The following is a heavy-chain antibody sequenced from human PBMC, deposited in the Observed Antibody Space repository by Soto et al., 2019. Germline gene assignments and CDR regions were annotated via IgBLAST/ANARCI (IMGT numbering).Heavy chain of an antibody. Sequence: AETLSVTCTVSGGSISSYYWSWIRQPPGKGLEWIGYIYYSGSTNYNPSLKSRVTISVDTSKNQFSLKLSSVTAADTAVYYCARSDGRYWGQGTLVTVSS. CDR1: GGSISSYY. J-gene: IGHJ4*02. CDR3: ARSDGRY. CDR2: IYYSGST. V-gene: IGHV4-59*01.